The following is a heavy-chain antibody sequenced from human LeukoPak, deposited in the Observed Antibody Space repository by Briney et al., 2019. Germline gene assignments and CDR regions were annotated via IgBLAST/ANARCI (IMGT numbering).Heavy chain of an antibody. D-gene: IGHD1-26*01. J-gene: IGHJ4*02. Sequence: GGSLRLSCAASGLTFSSYGMHWVRQAPAKGLEWVAVISYVGSNKYYEDSVQGRFTISRDNSKNTLYLQMNSLRAEDTAVYYCAKLVGATDYFDYWGQGTLVTVSS. CDR2: ISYVGSNK. CDR1: GLTFSSYG. V-gene: IGHV3-30*18. CDR3: AKLVGATDYFDY.